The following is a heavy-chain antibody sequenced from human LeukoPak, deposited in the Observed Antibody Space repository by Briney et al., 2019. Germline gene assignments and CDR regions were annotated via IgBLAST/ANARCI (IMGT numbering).Heavy chain of an antibody. CDR2: ISASGGST. CDR3: AKGNFDSSGYYSNYFNY. CDR1: GFTFSDYA. D-gene: IGHD3-22*01. J-gene: IGHJ4*02. V-gene: IGHV3-23*01. Sequence: AGGSVRLSCAASGFTFSDYAMSWVRQAPGKGLEWVSSISASGGSTYHADSVQGRFIISRDNSKDTLYLQMNSLRAEDTAVYYCAKGNFDSSGYYSNYFNYWGQGTLVTVSS.